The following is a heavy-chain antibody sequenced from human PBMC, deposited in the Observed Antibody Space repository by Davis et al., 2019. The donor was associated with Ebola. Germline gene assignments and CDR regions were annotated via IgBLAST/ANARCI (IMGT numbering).Heavy chain of an antibody. CDR1: GFTFSGSA. Sequence: GESLKISCAASGFTFSGSAMHWVRQASGKGLEWVGRIRSKANSYATAYAASVKGRFTISRDDSKNTAYLQMNSLKTEDTAMYYCTATVTTSDYWGQGTLVTVSS. D-gene: IGHD4-17*01. CDR2: IRSKANSYAT. CDR3: TATVTTSDY. J-gene: IGHJ4*02. V-gene: IGHV3-73*01.